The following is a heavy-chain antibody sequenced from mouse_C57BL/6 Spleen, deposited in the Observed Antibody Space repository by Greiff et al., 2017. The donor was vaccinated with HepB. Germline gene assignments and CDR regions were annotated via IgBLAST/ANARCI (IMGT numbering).Heavy chain of an antibody. CDR1: GYSFTDYN. V-gene: IGHV1-39*01. CDR2: INPNYGTT. D-gene: IGHD1-1*01. Sequence: EVKLKQSGPELVKPGASVKISCKASGYSFTDYNMNWVKQSNGKSLEWIGVINPNYGTTSYNQKFKGKATLTVDQSSSTAYMQLNSLTSEDSAVYYCARSDYGSSYGYFDVWGTGTTVTVSS. CDR3: ARSDYGSSYGYFDV. J-gene: IGHJ1*03.